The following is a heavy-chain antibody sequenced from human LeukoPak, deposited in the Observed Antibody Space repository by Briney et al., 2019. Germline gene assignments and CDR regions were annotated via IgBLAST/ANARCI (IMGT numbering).Heavy chain of an antibody. CDR3: ASRKNYYDSSGADY. CDR1: GGSFSGYY. Sequence: SETLSLTCAVYGGSFSGYYWSWIRQPPGKGLEWIGEINHSGSTNYNPSLKSRVTISVDTSKNQFSLKLSSVTAADTAVYYCASRKNYYDSSGADYWGQGTLVTVSP. CDR2: INHSGST. J-gene: IGHJ4*02. D-gene: IGHD3-22*01. V-gene: IGHV4-34*01.